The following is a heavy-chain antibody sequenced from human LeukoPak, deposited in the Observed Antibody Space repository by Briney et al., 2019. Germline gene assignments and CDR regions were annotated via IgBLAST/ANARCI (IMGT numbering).Heavy chain of an antibody. CDR1: GYTFTGYY. D-gene: IGHD6-6*01. Sequence: ASVKVSCKASGYTFTGYYMHWVRQAPGQGLEWMGWINPNSSGTNYAQKFQGRVTMTRDTSISTAYMELSRLRSDDTAVYYCARENVYSSSSGSNWFDPWGQGTLVTVSS. J-gene: IGHJ5*02. CDR2: INPNSSGT. V-gene: IGHV1-2*02. CDR3: ARENVYSSSSGSNWFDP.